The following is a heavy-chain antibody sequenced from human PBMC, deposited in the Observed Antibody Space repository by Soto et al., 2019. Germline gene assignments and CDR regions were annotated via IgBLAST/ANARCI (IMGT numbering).Heavy chain of an antibody. CDR2: ISYDGRST. Sequence: AGGSLRLSCEVSGFIFSSYAMNWVRQAPGKGLEWVAVISYDGRSTNHADSVKGRFTISRDNSKNTLYLQINSLRVEDTAVYFCASRLYTDMGDLGPDAFDIWGQGTTATVSS. D-gene: IGHD5-18*01. CDR3: ASRLYTDMGDLGPDAFDI. J-gene: IGHJ3*02. V-gene: IGHV3-30*04. CDR1: GFIFSSYA.